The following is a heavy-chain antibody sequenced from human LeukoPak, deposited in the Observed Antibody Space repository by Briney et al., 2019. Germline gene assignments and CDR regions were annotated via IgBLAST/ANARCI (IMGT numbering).Heavy chain of an antibody. J-gene: IGHJ4*02. CDR1: GYTFPNYD. V-gene: IGHV1-8*01. D-gene: IGHD3-10*01. CDR2: MNRDIGNT. Sequence: ASVKVSCKASGYTFPNYDINWVRQATGQGLEWMGWMNRDIGNTAYVQKFQGRVTMTRNTSISTAYMELSSLRSEDTAVYYCARSLSLVRGVIHYFDNWGQGTLVTVSS. CDR3: ARSLSLVRGVIHYFDN.